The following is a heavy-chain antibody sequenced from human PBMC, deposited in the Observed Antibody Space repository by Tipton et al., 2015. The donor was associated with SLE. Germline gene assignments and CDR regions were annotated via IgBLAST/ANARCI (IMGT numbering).Heavy chain of an antibody. J-gene: IGHJ5*02. CDR1: GGSFSGYY. Sequence: AGLVKPSETLSLTCAVYGGSFSGYYCSWIRQPPGKGLEWIGEINHSGSTNYNPSLKSRVTISVDTSKNQFSLKLSSVTAADTAVYYCARGESDYYGSGSPWSWFDPWGQGTLVTVSS. V-gene: IGHV4-34*01. CDR2: INHSGST. D-gene: IGHD3-10*01. CDR3: ARGESDYYGSGSPWSWFDP.